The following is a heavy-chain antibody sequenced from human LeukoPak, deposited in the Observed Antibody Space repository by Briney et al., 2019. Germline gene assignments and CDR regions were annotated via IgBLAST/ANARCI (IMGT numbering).Heavy chain of an antibody. CDR1: GGTFSSYA. D-gene: IGHD1-14*01. Sequence: SVKVSCKASGGTFSSYAISWVRQAPGQGLEWMGRIIPILGIANYAQKFQGRVTITADKSTSTAYMELSSLRSEDTAVYYCAKGAGFAEPLPEYWGQGTLLTVSS. J-gene: IGHJ4*02. CDR3: AKGAGFAEPLPEY. CDR2: IIPILGIA. V-gene: IGHV1-69*04.